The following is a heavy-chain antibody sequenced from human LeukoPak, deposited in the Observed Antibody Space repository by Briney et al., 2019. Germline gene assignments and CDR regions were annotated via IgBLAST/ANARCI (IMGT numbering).Heavy chain of an antibody. CDR2: MNPNSGNT. CDR1: VYTFTSYD. D-gene: IGHD3-10*01. Sequence: ASVKVSCKASVYTFTSYDINWVRQATGQGLEWMGWMNPNSGNTGYAQKFQGRVTMTRNTSISTAYMELSSLRSEDTAVYYCARGKTITMVQGVIFYWGQGTLVTVSS. V-gene: IGHV1-8*01. J-gene: IGHJ4*02. CDR3: ARGKTITMVQGVIFY.